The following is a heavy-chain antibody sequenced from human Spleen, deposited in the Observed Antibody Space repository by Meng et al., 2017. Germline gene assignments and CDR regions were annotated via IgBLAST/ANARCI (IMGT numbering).Heavy chain of an antibody. CDR3: ATPRGGTYADDAFDI. J-gene: IGHJ3*02. D-gene: IGHD1-26*01. CDR1: GGSFSGYY. CDR2: INHSGGT. Sequence: GSLRLSCAVYGGSFSGYYWSWIRQPPGKGLEWIGEINHSGGTNYNPSLKSRVTISVDTSKNQFSLKLNSVTAADTAVYYCATPRGGTYADDAFDIWGQGTMVTVSS. V-gene: IGHV4-34*01.